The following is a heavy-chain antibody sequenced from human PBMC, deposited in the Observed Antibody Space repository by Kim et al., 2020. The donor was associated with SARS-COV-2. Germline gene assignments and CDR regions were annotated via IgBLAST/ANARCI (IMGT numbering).Heavy chain of an antibody. V-gene: IGHV1-3*01. J-gene: IGHJ4*02. Sequence: QGRVTITRDTADSTAYMELSSLRSEDTAVYYCARDKGPLYSGSYLNYFDYWGQGTLVTVSS. D-gene: IGHD1-26*01. CDR3: ARDKGPLYSGSYLNYFDY.